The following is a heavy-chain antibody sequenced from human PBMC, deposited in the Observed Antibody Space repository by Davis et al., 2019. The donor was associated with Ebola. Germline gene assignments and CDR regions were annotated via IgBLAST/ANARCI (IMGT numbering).Heavy chain of an antibody. CDR3: AKERGPFWLDWFDP. CDR2: ISISSAFI. V-gene: IGHV3-21*04. D-gene: IGHD3-3*01. J-gene: IGHJ5*02. CDR1: GFTFSTYT. Sequence: GGSLRLSCAASGFTFSTYTMTWVRQAPGKGLEWVSSISISSAFIYYADSVKGRFTVSRENAKSSLSLQMNSLRAEDTAVYYCAKERGPFWLDWFDPWGQGTLVTVSS.